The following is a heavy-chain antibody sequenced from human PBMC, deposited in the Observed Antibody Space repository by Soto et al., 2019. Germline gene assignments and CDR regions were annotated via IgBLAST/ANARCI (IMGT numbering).Heavy chain of an antibody. CDR2: IYYSGST. V-gene: IGHV4-31*01. CDR1: GGSISSGGYY. CDR3: ASEGSGYLDY. J-gene: IGHJ4*02. D-gene: IGHD3-22*01. Sequence: QVQLQESGPGLVKPSQTMSLTCTVSGGSISSGGYYWSWIRQHTGKGLEWIGYIYYSGSTYYNPSLKSLVTISVDTSKNPFSLKLSSVPAADTAVYYCASEGSGYLDYWGQGTLVTVSS.